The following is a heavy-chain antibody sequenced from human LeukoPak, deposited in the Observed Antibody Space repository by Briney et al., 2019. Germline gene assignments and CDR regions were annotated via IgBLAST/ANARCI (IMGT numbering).Heavy chain of an antibody. Sequence: GRSLRLSCAASGFTFSSYGMHWVRQAPGKGLEWVAVIWYGGSNKYYADSVKGRFTISRDNSKNTLYLQMNSLRAEDTAVYYCARGSIAARPANWSDPWGQGSLVTVSS. D-gene: IGHD6-6*01. J-gene: IGHJ5*02. CDR1: GFTFSSYG. CDR2: IWYGGSNK. CDR3: ARGSIAARPANWSDP. V-gene: IGHV3-33*08.